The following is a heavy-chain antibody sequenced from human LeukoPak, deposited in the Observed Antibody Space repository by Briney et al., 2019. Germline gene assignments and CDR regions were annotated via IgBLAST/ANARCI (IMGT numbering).Heavy chain of an antibody. Sequence: PGGSLRLSCAASGFTFSTYAMTWVRQAPGKGLEWVSAISGSGGSTYYADSVKGRFTISRDNSRNTLYLQMNSLRVEDTAVYYCAKELSIVVVPAAEDDYWGQGTLVTVSS. CDR1: GFTFSTYA. J-gene: IGHJ4*02. V-gene: IGHV3-23*01. CDR3: AKELSIVVVPAAEDDY. D-gene: IGHD2-2*01. CDR2: ISGSGGST.